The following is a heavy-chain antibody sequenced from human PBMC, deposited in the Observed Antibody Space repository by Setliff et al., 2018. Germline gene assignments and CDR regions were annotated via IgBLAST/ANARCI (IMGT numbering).Heavy chain of an antibody. Sequence: GESLKISCEASGFTFSRYWMHWVRQAPGKGLVWVSHIHNDGTSTSYADSVKGRFTISRDNAKNTVYLEMNRLRAEDTAIYYCTRDWGGVGATNAFDIWGQGTMVTVS. D-gene: IGHD1-26*01. V-gene: IGHV3-74*01. J-gene: IGHJ3*02. CDR1: GFTFSRYW. CDR2: IHNDGTST. CDR3: TRDWGGVGATNAFDI.